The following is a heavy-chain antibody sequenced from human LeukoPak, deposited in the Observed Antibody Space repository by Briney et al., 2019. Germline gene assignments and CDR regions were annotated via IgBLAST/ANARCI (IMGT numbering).Heavy chain of an antibody. CDR3: ARDGSSSSWYRYYYGMDV. D-gene: IGHD6-13*01. CDR1: GYSFTGNY. CDR2: INAGNGNT. V-gene: IGHV1-3*01. J-gene: IGHJ6*02. Sequence: ASVKVSCKASGYSFTGNYMHWVRQAPGQGFEWMGWINAGNGNTKYSQKFQGRVTITRDTSASTAYMELSSLRSEDTAVYYCARDGSSSSWYRYYYGMDVWGQGTTVTVSS.